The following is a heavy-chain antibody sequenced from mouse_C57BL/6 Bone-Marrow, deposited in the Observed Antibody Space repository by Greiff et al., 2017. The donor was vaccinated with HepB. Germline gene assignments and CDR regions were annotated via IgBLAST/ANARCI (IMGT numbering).Heavy chain of an antibody. CDR3: ARSYSSWCFDF. D-gene: IGHD2-5*01. V-gene: IGHV1-69*01. CDR2: IDPSDSYT. J-gene: IGHJ1*03. Sequence: QVQLQQSGAELVMPGASVKLSCKASGYTFTSYWMHWVKQRPGQGLEWIGEIDPSDSYTNYNQKFKGKATLTVDKSSSTAYMQLSSLTSEDSAVYSCARSYSSWCFDFEGTGTRVTVS. CDR1: GYTFTSYW.